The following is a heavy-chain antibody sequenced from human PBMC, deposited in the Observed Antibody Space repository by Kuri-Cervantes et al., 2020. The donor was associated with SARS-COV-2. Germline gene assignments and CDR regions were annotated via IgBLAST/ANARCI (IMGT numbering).Heavy chain of an antibody. CDR3: ARTGWFGENYYGMDV. CDR1: GGSISSGGYS. J-gene: IGHJ6*02. Sequence: SETLSLTCAVSGGSISSGGYSWSWIRQPPGKGLEWIGYIYHSGSTYYNPSLKSRVTISVDRSKNQFSLKPSSVTAADTAVYYCARTGWFGENYYGMDVWGQGTTVTVSS. V-gene: IGHV4-30-2*01. CDR2: IYHSGST. D-gene: IGHD3-10*01.